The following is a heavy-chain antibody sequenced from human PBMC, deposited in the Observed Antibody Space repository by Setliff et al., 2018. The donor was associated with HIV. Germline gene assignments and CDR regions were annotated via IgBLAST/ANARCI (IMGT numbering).Heavy chain of an antibody. J-gene: IGHJ4*02. V-gene: IGHV4-39*06. CDR1: GGSISSSSYY. D-gene: IGHD2-2*01. Sequence: SETLSLTCTVSGGSISSSSYYWDWIRQPPGKGLEWIGSVFYSGSTYYKPSLKSRVTISVDTSKNQLPLKLSSVTAADTAVYYCARKGYCSSSGCPTPFDFWGQGTLVTVSS. CDR3: ARKGYCSSSGCPTPFDF. CDR2: VFYSGST.